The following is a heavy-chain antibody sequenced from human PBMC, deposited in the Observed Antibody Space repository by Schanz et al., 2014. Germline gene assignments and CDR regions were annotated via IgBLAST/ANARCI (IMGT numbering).Heavy chain of an antibody. CDR2: IPWNGAAI. CDR3: ARDFLLEQLGYSHYYYAMDV. J-gene: IGHJ6*02. D-gene: IGHD2-15*01. Sequence: EVQLVESGGGLVQPGGSLRLSCAASGFTFENYALTWVRQVPGKGLEWVSNIPWNGAAIGYAGSVRGRFTISRDSAKNSLFLQMNSLRAEDTAVYYCARDFLLEQLGYSHYYYAMDVWGQGTTVTVSS. V-gene: IGHV3-9*01. CDR1: GFTFENYA.